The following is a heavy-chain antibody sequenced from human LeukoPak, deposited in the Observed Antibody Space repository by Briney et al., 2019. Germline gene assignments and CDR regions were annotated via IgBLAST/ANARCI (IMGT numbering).Heavy chain of an antibody. J-gene: IGHJ6*03. CDR1: GYTFTSYD. CDR2: MNPNSGNT. V-gene: IGHV1-8*01. D-gene: IGHD5-18*01. CDR3: AGYAGYSYGDYYYMDV. Sequence: GASVKVSCKASGYTFTSYDINCVRQAPGQGLEWMGWMNPNSGNTGYAQKFQGRVTMTRNTSISTDYMELSSLRSEDTAVYYCAGYAGYSYGDYYYMDVWGKGTTVTVSS.